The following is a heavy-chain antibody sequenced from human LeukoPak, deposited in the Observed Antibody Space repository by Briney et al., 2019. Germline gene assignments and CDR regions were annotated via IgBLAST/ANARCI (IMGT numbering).Heavy chain of an antibody. V-gene: IGHV3-9*01. CDR3: ARGNRDSSGFYFYYGMDV. CDR2: ISWDSLNI. J-gene: IGHJ6*02. Sequence: GRSLRLSCAASGFTFDDYAMFWVRQAPGKGLEWVSGISWDSLNIGYAASVKGRFTISRDNAKNSVYLQMNSLRADDTAFYYCARGNRDSSGFYFYYGMDVWGQGTTVTVSS. CDR1: GFTFDDYA. D-gene: IGHD6-19*01.